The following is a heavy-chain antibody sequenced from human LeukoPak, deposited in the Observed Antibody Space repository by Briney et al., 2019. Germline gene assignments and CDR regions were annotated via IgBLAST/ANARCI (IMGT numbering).Heavy chain of an antibody. J-gene: IGHJ4*02. CDR3: AKDGYSYGYTYYFDY. CDR2: ISGSGGST. V-gene: IGHV3-23*01. Sequence: GSLRLSCAASGFTFSSYAMSWVRQAPGKGLEWVSAISGSGGSTYYADSVKGRFTISRDNSKNTLYLQMNSLRAEDTAVYYCAKDGYSYGYTYYFDYWGQGTLVTVSS. CDR1: GFTFSSYA. D-gene: IGHD5-18*01.